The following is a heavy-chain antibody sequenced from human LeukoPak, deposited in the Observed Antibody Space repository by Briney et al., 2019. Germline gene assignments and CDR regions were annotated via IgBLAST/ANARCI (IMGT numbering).Heavy chain of an antibody. CDR3: AGLPYCSGGSCYSVYFDY. Sequence: SETLSLTCAVYGGSFSGYYWSWIRQPPGKGLEWIGEINHSGSTNYNPSLKSRVTISVDTSKNRFSLKLSSVTAADTAVYYCAGLPYCSGGSCYSVYFDYWGQGTLVTVSS. V-gene: IGHV4-34*01. J-gene: IGHJ4*02. CDR1: GGSFSGYY. CDR2: INHSGST. D-gene: IGHD2-15*01.